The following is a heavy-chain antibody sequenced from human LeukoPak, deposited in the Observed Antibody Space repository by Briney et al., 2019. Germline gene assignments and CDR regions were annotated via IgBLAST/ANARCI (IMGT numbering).Heavy chain of an antibody. J-gene: IGHJ4*02. Sequence: GGSPRLSCVASGFSITSYAMSWVRQAPGKGLEWVSGISGSGASTYYADSVKGRFTISRDNSKNTLYLQMNSLRAEDTAVYYCAKGQLWSTRTNFDYWGQGTLVTVSS. V-gene: IGHV3-23*01. CDR1: GFSITSYA. CDR3: AKGQLWSTRTNFDY. D-gene: IGHD5-18*01. CDR2: ISGSGAST.